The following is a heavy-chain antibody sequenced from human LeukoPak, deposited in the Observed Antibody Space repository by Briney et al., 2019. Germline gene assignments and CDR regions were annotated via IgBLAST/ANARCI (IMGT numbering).Heavy chain of an antibody. D-gene: IGHD3-9*01. CDR2: ISSSGSTI. V-gene: IGHV3-48*03. CDR3: AKDPELRYSHDFDY. J-gene: IGHJ4*02. Sequence: GGSLRLSCAASGFTFSSYEMNWVRQAPGKGLEWVSYISSSGSTIYYADSVKGRFTISRDNSKNTLYLQMNSLRAEDTAVYYCAKDPELRYSHDFDYWGQGTLVTVSS. CDR1: GFTFSSYE.